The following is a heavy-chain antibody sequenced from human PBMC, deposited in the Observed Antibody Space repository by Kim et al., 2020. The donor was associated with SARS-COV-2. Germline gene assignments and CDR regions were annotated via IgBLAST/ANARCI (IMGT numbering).Heavy chain of an antibody. D-gene: IGHD6-19*01. Sequence: SVKGRFTISRDNSKNTLYLQMNSLRAEDTAVYYCAKPRVAGKYYYYGMDVWGQGTTVTVSS. CDR3: AKPRVAGKYYYYGMDV. J-gene: IGHJ6*02. V-gene: IGHV3-30*02.